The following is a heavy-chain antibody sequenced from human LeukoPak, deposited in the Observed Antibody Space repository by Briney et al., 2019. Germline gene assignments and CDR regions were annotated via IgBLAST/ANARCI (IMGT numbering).Heavy chain of an antibody. CDR3: ASMDTAMASSYWYFDL. J-gene: IGHJ2*01. V-gene: IGHV3-30*02. CDR2: IRYDGSNK. CDR1: GFTFSSYG. D-gene: IGHD5-18*01. Sequence: GGSLRLSCAASGFTFSSYGMHWVRQAPGKGLEWVAFIRYDGSNKYYADSVKGRFTISRDNSKNTLYLQMNSLRAEDTAVYYCASMDTAMASSYWYFDLWGRGTLVTVSS.